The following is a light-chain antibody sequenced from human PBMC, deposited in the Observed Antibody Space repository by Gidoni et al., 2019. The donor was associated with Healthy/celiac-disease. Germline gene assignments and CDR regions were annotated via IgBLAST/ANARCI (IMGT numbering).Light chain of an antibody. Sequence: PGPRVTISCTGSSSNIGAGYDVHWYQQLPGTAPKLLIYGNSNRPSGVPDRFSGSKSGTSASLAITGLQAEDEADYYCQSYDSSLSGWVFGTGTKVTVL. J-gene: IGLJ1*01. V-gene: IGLV1-40*01. CDR3: QSYDSSLSGWV. CDR2: GNS. CDR1: SSNIGAGYD.